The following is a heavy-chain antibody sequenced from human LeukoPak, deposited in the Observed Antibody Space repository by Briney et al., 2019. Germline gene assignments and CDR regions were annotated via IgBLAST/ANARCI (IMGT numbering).Heavy chain of an antibody. CDR2: IYTSGST. J-gene: IGHJ3*02. CDR1: GGSISSGSYY. V-gene: IGHV4-61*02. Sequence: PSETLSLTCTVSGGSISSGSYYWSWIRQPARKGLEWIGRIYTSGSTNYNPSLKSRVTMSVDTSKNQFSLKLSSVTAADTAVYYCARDLYGSGTLNAFDIWGQGTMVTVSS. CDR3: ARDLYGSGTLNAFDI. D-gene: IGHD3-10*01.